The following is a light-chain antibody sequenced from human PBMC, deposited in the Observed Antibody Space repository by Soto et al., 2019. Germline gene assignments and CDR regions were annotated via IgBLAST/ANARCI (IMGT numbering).Light chain of an antibody. CDR3: QQANSFPCT. CDR1: QGISSW. CDR2: AAS. Sequence: DIQMTQSPSSVSASVGDRVTMTCRASQGISSWLVWYQQKPGKAPKLLIYAASSLQSGVPSRFSGSGSATEFTLTISGLQPAHLATYYCQQANSFPCTVAQGTKVDI. J-gene: IGKJ1*01. V-gene: IGKV1-12*01.